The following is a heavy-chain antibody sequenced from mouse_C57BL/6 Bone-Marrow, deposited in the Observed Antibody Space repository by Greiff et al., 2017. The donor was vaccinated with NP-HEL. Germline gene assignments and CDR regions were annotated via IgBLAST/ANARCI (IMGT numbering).Heavy chain of an antibody. V-gene: IGHV14-3*01. J-gene: IGHJ1*03. D-gene: IGHD1-1*01. Sequence: EVQLQQSVAELVRPGASVKLSCTASGFNIKNTYMHWVKQRPEQGLEWIGRVDPANGNTKYAPKFQGKATITADTSSNTAHLQLSSLTSDDTAIYYCARRSTTVVDHWYFDVWGTGTTVTVSS. CDR2: VDPANGNT. CDR1: GFNIKNTY. CDR3: ARRSTTVVDHWYFDV.